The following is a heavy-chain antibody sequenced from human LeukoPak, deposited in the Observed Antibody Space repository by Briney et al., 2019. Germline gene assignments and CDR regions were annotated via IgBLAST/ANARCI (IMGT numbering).Heavy chain of an antibody. CDR2: ISAYNGNT. J-gene: IGHJ4*02. V-gene: IGHV1-18*01. D-gene: IGHD2-2*02. CDR3: ARAAAIPRFDY. Sequence: GGSLRLSCAASGFTFTSYGISWVRQAPGQGLEWMGWISAYNGNTNYAQKLQGRVTMTTDTSTSTAYMELRSLRSDDTAVYYCARAAAIPRFDYWGQGTLVTVSS. CDR1: GFTFTSYG.